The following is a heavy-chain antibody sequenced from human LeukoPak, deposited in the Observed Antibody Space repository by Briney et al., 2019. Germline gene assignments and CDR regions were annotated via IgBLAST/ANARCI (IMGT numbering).Heavy chain of an antibody. CDR1: GYSISSDYH. V-gene: IGHV4-38-2*02. D-gene: IGHD6-13*01. J-gene: IGHJ4*02. CDR3: ARSGYISNWYSVDA. CDR2: IFHSGST. Sequence: SETLSLTCTVSGYSISSDYHWGWIRQPPGKGLEWIGSIFHSGSTYYNPSLKSRVTISVDTSKNQFSLKLTSVTAADTAVYYCARSGYISNWYSVDAWGQGTLVTVSS.